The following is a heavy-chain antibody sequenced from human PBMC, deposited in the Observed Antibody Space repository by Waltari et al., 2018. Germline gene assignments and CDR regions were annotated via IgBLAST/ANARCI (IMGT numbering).Heavy chain of an antibody. CDR3: ARGTQGTSAIFYYYYYGMDV. D-gene: IGHD3-9*01. Sequence: QVQLQQWGAGLLKPSETLSLTCAVSGGSFSGYYWSWIRQPPGKGLEWIGEINHSGSTNYNPSLKSRVTISVDTSKNQFSLKLSSVTAADTAVYYCARGTQGTSAIFYYYYYGMDVWGQGTTVTVSS. V-gene: IGHV4-34*01. CDR2: INHSGST. J-gene: IGHJ6*02. CDR1: GGSFSGYY.